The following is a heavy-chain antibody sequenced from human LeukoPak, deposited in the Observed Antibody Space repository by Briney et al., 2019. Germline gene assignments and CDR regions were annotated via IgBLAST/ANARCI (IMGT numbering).Heavy chain of an antibody. CDR1: GGSISSYY. J-gene: IGHJ6*03. CDR3: ARKVSSGWYPTYYYYMDV. D-gene: IGHD6-19*01. Sequence: SETLSLTCTVSGGSISSYYWSWIRQPPGKGLEWIGNIYYSGSTNYNPSLKSRVTISVDTSKNQFSLKLSSVTAADTAVYYCARKVSSGWYPTYYYYMDVWGKGTTVTVSS. V-gene: IGHV4-59*12. CDR2: IYYSGST.